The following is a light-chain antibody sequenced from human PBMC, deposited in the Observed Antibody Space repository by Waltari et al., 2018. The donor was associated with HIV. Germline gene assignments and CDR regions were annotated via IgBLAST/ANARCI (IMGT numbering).Light chain of an antibody. V-gene: IGKV3-11*01. Sequence: EIVLTQSPATLSLSPGERATLSCRASQSVGNYLACYQQKPGQAPRPLMYGASIRATGIPARFSGSGSGTDFTLTISSLEPGDFGVYYCQQRSNWPISFGQGTRLEIK. CDR3: QQRSNWPIS. CDR1: QSVGNY. CDR2: GAS. J-gene: IGKJ5*01.